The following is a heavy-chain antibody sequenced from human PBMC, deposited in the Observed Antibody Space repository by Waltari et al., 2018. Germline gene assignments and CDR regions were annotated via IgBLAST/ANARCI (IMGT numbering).Heavy chain of an antibody. CDR2: IYYSGGT. D-gene: IGHD6-19*01. V-gene: IGHV4-28*01. CDR3: ARGTIAVAGYFDY. J-gene: IGHJ4*02. Sequence: QVQLQESGPGLVKPSGTLSLTCAVSGYSISSSNWWGWIRQPPGKGLAWIGYIYYSGGTYYNQYIKRRVTISVDTSKNQFSLKLGSVTAADTAVYYCARGTIAVAGYFDYWGQGTLVTVAS. CDR1: GYSISSSNW.